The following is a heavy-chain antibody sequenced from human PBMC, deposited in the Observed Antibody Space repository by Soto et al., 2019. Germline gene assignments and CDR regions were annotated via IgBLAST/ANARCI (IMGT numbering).Heavy chain of an antibody. CDR3: GRGAGTSKIYAMGMDV. D-gene: IGHD2-2*01. J-gene: IGHJ6*02. Sequence: QAQLVQSGPEVQKHGASMKVSCKASAFNLRSYSIHWVRQAPGQRLEWMGQINGDSGKPRYSHRFEGRVTFKRDTDASTATLELHSLRPEDPAVYYCGRGAGTSKIYAMGMDVWGQGTAVSVSS. CDR1: AFNLRSYS. V-gene: IGHV1-3*01. CDR2: INGDSGKP.